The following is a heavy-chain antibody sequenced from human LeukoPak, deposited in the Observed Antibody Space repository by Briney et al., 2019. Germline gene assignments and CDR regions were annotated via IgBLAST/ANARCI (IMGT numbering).Heavy chain of an antibody. CDR1: GFTFSSYE. CDR2: ISSSGSTI. D-gene: IGHD3-22*01. J-gene: IGHJ4*02. Sequence: QPGGSLRLSCAASGFTFSSYETNWVRQAPGKGLEWVSYISSSGSTIYYADSVKGRFTISRDNAKNSPYLQMNSLRAEDTAVYYCARDRMGYYDSSGYFDYWGQGTLVTVSS. V-gene: IGHV3-48*03. CDR3: ARDRMGYYDSSGYFDY.